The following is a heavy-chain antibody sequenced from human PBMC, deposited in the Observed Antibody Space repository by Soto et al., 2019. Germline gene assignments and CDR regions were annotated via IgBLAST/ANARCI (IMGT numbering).Heavy chain of an antibody. CDR2: ISGSAART. Sequence: VQVLESGGGLVQPGGSLRLSCSVSGFAFGGFTMTWVRQAPGKGLEWVSSISGSAARTYYADSVQGRFTISRDNSKSTLYLLRNSLRVEDSGENYCTRGGVGTCGRCDFWGQGTLVAVSS. CDR3: TRGGVGTCGRCDF. D-gene: IGHD1-26*01. CDR1: GFAFGGFT. J-gene: IGHJ4*02. V-gene: IGHV3-23*01.